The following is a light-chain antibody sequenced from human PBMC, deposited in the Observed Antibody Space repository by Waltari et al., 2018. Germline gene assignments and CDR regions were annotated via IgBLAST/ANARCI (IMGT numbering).Light chain of an antibody. V-gene: IGLV3-1*01. Sequence: SDELTQPPSVSVSPGHTATIPCSGDTLGERYVSWYQQRSGQSPHVVIYHDAKRASGIPERFSGSKSGNTATLFISGTQPMDEADYFCQAWDSSPVVFGGGTKLIVL. CDR2: HDA. CDR1: TLGERY. J-gene: IGLJ2*01. CDR3: QAWDSSPVV.